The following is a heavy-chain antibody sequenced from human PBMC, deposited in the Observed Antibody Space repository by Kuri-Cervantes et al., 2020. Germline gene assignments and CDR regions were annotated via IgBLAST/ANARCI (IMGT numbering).Heavy chain of an antibody. J-gene: IGHJ6*02. Sequence: ASVKVSCKASGYTFTSYGISWVRQAPGQGLEWMGWISAYNGNTNYAQKLQGRVTMTTDTSTSTAYMELRSLRSDDTAVYYCARGGSCTNGVCYRYYYGMDVWGQGTTVTVSS. V-gene: IGHV1-18*01. D-gene: IGHD2-8*01. CDR1: GYTFTSYG. CDR3: ARGGSCTNGVCYRYYYGMDV. CDR2: ISAYNGNT.